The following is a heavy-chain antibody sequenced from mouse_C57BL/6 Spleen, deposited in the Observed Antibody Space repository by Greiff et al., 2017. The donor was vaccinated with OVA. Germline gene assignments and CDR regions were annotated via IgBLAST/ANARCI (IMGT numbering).Heavy chain of an antibody. V-gene: IGHV1-61*01. CDR3: ARNEGYGYDGYYFDY. J-gene: IGHJ2*01. Sequence: QVQLQQPGAELVRPGSSVKLSCKASGYTFTSYWMDWVKQRPGQGLEWIGNIYPSDSETHYNQKFKDKATLTVDKSSSTAYMQLSSLTSEDSAVYYCARNEGYGYDGYYFDYWGQGTTLTVAS. CDR1: GYTFTSYW. D-gene: IGHD2-2*01. CDR2: IYPSDSET.